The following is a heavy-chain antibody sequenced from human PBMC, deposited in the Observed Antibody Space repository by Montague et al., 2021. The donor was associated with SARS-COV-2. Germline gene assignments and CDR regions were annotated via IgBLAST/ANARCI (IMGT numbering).Heavy chain of an antibody. CDR3: ARLLRSCTNGVCRTCYYYALDL. CDR2: IYYSGST. Sequence: SETLSLTCTVSGGSISGFYWSWIRQPPGKGLEWIGYIYYSGSTKYNPSLESRVAVSVDRSKNQVSLKLTSVTAADTAVYYCARLLRSCTNGVCRTCYYYALDLWGQGTPVTVSS. D-gene: IGHD2-8*01. V-gene: IGHV4-59*01. CDR1: GGSISGFY. J-gene: IGHJ6*02.